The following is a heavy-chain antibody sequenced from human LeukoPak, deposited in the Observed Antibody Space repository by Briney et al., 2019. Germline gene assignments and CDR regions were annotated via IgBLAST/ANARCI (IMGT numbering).Heavy chain of an antibody. Sequence: SETLSLTCTVSGGSITSYYWSWIRQPAGKGLEWIGRIYSNENTNYNPSLKSRVTMSVDTSKNQFSLKLSSVTAADTAVYYCARGETTPYYFDDWGQGTLVTVSS. CDR2: IYSNENT. V-gene: IGHV4-4*07. CDR1: GGSITSYY. CDR3: ARGETTPYYFDD. J-gene: IGHJ4*02. D-gene: IGHD2-15*01.